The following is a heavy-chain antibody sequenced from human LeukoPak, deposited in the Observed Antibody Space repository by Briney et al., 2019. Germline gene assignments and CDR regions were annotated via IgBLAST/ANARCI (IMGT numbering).Heavy chain of an antibody. D-gene: IGHD1-26*01. Sequence: SETLSLTCTVSGGSFSSYYWTWIRQPPGKGLEWIGYIDHSGSTNYNPSLKSRVSISSDTSKNQFSLELGSVTAADTAVYYCARDPTDSGSYSGFDYWGQGTLVTVSS. CDR3: ARDPTDSGSYSGFDY. CDR1: GGSFSSYY. J-gene: IGHJ4*02. V-gene: IGHV4-59*01. CDR2: IDHSGST.